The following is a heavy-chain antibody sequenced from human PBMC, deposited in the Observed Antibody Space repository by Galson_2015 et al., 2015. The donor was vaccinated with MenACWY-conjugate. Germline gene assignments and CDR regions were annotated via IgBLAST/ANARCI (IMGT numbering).Heavy chain of an antibody. D-gene: IGHD3-22*01. V-gene: IGHV3-7*03. CDR3: ARDPPHYYDNNYDMDV. J-gene: IGHJ6*02. CDR1: GVTFSNYW. Sequence: SLRLSCAASGVTFSNYWMTWVRQAPGKGLEWVANINQDGRVKNYVDSGKGRFNISRDNAENSLRLQMDSLRAEDTAVYYCARDPPHYYDNNYDMDVWGQGTTVTVSS. CDR2: INQDGRVK.